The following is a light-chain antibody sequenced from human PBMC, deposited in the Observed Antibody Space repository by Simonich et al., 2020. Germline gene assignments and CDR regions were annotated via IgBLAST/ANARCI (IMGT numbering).Light chain of an antibody. J-gene: IGKJ2*01. Sequence: IRMTQSPSSLAASTGDRVTITCGAGSRISRWLAWYQQKPWKAPKLLIYKASSLESGVPSRFSGSGSGTEFTLTISSLQPDDFATYYCQQYNSYPYTFGQGTKLEIK. CDR2: KAS. CDR3: QQYNSYPYT. CDR1: SRISRW. V-gene: IGKV1-5*03.